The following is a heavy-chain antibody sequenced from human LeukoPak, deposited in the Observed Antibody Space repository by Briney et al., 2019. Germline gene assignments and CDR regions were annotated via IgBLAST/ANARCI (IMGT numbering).Heavy chain of an antibody. D-gene: IGHD2-15*01. Sequence: GASLQTSFQGSGYRFTSYWIGWVRQMPGKGLEWMGIIYPGYYDTRYSPSFQGQVTISPDKSISTAYLQWSSLKASDTAMYYCARLGYCSGGSCYRYYYYYMDVWGKGTTVTVSS. J-gene: IGHJ6*03. CDR1: GYRFTSYW. V-gene: IGHV5-51*01. CDR3: ARLGYCSGGSCYRYYYYYMDV. CDR2: IYPGYYDT.